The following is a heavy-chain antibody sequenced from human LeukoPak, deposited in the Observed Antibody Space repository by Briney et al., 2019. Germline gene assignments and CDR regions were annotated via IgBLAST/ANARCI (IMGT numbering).Heavy chain of an antibody. J-gene: IGHJ6*03. V-gene: IGHV3-23*01. CDR1: GFTFRSFA. CDR2: INDNGAGT. CDR3: AKGLKTGVGLYRGNHTNMDV. Sequence: PGGSLRLSCAASGFTFRSFAMSWVRQAPGKGLKWVATINDNGAGTYHADSVNGRFTVSRDNSYNTVSLQMNSLRDEDTGVYYCAKGLKTGVGLYRGNHTNMDVWGRGATVPASS. D-gene: IGHD5-12*01.